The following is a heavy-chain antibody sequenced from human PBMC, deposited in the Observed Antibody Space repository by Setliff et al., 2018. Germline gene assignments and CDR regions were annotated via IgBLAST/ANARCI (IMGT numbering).Heavy chain of an antibody. CDR3: ARSYNFWSGPALDV. V-gene: IGHV3-23*01. J-gene: IGHJ6*04. D-gene: IGHD3-3*01. Sequence: PGGSLRLSCAASGFTFNNYAMTWVRQAPGKGLEWVSSISGSGGSTYYADSVKGRFTISRDNSKNTLYLQMNSLRAEDTAVYYCARSYNFWSGPALDVWGKGTTVTVSS. CDR1: GFTFNNYA. CDR2: ISGSGGST.